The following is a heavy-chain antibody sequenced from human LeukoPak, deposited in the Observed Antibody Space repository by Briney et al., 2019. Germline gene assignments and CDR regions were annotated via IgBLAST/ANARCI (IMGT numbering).Heavy chain of an antibody. Sequence: GGSLRLSCAASGFTFSSYDMHWVRQATGKGPEWVSAIGVAANTFYSGSVKGRFTISRENAKNSLYLLMSSLRAEDTAVYYCARQNTPHGNFDYWGQGTPVTVSS. J-gene: IGHJ4*02. CDR1: GFTFSSYD. V-gene: IGHV3-13*01. D-gene: IGHD1-26*01. CDR3: ARQNTPHGNFDY. CDR2: IGVAANT.